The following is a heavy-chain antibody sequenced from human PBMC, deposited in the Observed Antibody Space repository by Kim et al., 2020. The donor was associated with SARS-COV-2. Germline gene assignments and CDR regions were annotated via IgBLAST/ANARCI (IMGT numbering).Heavy chain of an antibody. CDR3: ATFNERGLEWLFDS. V-gene: IGHV3-33*01. D-gene: IGHD3-3*01. CDR1: GFTFSSYG. CDR2: IWYDGSNK. Sequence: GGSLRLSCAASGFTFSSYGMHWVRQAPGKGLEWVAVIWYDGSNKYYADSVKGRFTISRDNSKNTLYLQMNSLRAEDTAVYYCATFNERGLEWLFDSWGQGTLVTVSS. J-gene: IGHJ4*02.